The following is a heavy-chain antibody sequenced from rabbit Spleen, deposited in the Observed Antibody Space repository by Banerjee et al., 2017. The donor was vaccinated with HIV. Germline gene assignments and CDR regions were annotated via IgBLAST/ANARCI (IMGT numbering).Heavy chain of an antibody. CDR3: ARNYVNVFDP. V-gene: IGHV1S7*01. CDR1: GFDFRRYY. CDR2: IDVGEGNT. J-gene: IGHJ2*01. Sequence: QVKETGGGLVQPGGSLTLSCKASGFDFRRYYLSWVRQAPGKGLEWIGIIDVGEGNTDYASWVNGRFTISSDNAQNTVDLQMNSLTAADTATYFCARNYVNVFDPWGPGTLVTVS. D-gene: IGHD1-1*01.